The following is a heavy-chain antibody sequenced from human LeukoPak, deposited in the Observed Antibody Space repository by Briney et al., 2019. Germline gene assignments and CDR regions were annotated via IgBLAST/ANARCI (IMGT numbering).Heavy chain of an antibody. J-gene: IGHJ4*02. CDR3: ARDRASYYYGSGSPDY. D-gene: IGHD3-10*01. CDR2: IKQDGSEK. V-gene: IGHV3-7*01. CDR1: GFTLSSYS. Sequence: PGGSLRLSCAASGFTLSSYSMNWVRQAPGKGLEWVANIKQDGSEKYYVDSVKGRFTISRDNAKNSLYLQMNSLRAEDTAVYYCARDRASYYYGSGSPDYWGQGTLVTVSS.